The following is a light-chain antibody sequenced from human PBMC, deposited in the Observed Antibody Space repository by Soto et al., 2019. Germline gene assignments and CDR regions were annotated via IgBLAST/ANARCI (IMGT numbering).Light chain of an antibody. V-gene: IGKV3-20*01. CDR1: QSVSSNY. J-gene: IGKJ2*01. Sequence: EIVLTQSPGTLSLSPGERATLSCRASQSVSSNYLAWSHQKPGQPPRLLIYRASSRATGIPDRFSGSGSGTDFTLTISRLEPEDFAVYYCQLYGASLVTFGQGPRWIS. CDR2: RAS. CDR3: QLYGASLVT.